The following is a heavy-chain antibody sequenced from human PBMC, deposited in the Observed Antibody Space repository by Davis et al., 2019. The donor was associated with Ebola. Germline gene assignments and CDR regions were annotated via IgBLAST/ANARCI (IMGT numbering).Heavy chain of an antibody. D-gene: IGHD4-17*01. CDR2: ISSSGSTI. Sequence: PGGSLRLSCAASGFTFSDYYMSWIRQAPGKGLEWVSYISSSGSTIYYADSVKGRFTISRDNAKNSLYLQMNSLRAEDTAVYYCARETSYGDSPGYFDYWGQGTLVTVSS. J-gene: IGHJ4*02. V-gene: IGHV3-11*01. CDR1: GFTFSDYY. CDR3: ARETSYGDSPGYFDY.